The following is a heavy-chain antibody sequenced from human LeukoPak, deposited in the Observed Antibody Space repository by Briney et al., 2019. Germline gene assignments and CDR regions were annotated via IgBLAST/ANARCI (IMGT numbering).Heavy chain of an antibody. V-gene: IGHV4-34*01. CDR3: AREGGGYNNRGFDY. D-gene: IGHD5-24*01. Sequence: SETLSLTCAVYGGSFSGYYWSWIRQPPGKGLEWIGEISHSGSTNYNPSLKSRVTISVDTSKNQFSLKLSSVTAADTAVYYCAREGGGYNNRGFDYWGQGTLVTVSS. CDR2: ISHSGST. J-gene: IGHJ4*02. CDR1: GGSFSGYY.